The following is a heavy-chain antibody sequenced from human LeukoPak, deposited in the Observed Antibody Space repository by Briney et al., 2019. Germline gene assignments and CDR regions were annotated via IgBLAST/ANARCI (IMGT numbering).Heavy chain of an antibody. Sequence: PGGSLRLSCAASGFTFSSYAMHWVRQAPGKGLEYVSAISSNGSSTYYANSVKGRFTISRDNSKNTLYLQMCSLRAEDMAVYYCARVDYYDSSVYPYYWGQGTLVTVSS. V-gene: IGHV3-64*01. CDR3: ARVDYYDSSVYPYY. D-gene: IGHD3-22*01. J-gene: IGHJ4*02. CDR2: ISSNGSST. CDR1: GFTFSSYA.